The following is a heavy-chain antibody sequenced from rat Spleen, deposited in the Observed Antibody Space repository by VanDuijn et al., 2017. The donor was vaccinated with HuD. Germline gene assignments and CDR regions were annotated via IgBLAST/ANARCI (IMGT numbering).Heavy chain of an antibody. V-gene: IGHV5-36*01. D-gene: IGHD1-9*01. CDR2: INWGGSST. Sequence: EVELVESGGGLVQPGRSLKLSCVASGFTFDDYGMAWVRQTPKNGLEWVASINWGGSSTYYPDNVKGRFTISRDNAKNVLYLQMNNLRSEDTAIYYCARRHYGYTDYFDYWGQGVKVTVSS. CDR1: GFTFDDYG. J-gene: IGHJ2*01. CDR3: ARRHYGYTDYFDY.